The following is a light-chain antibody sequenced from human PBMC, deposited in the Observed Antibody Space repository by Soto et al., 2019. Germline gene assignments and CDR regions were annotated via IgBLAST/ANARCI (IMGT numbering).Light chain of an antibody. CDR3: QQFDHWPPMFT. V-gene: IGKV3-15*01. J-gene: IGKJ2*01. Sequence: EILMTQSPATLSVSPGESATLSCRASQNVNNNLAWYQQKPGQAPRLLIYHASTRATGIPARFSGSGSGTEFTLTISSLKSEYFAVYYCQQFDHWPPMFTFGQGTKLEIK. CDR2: HAS. CDR1: QNVNNN.